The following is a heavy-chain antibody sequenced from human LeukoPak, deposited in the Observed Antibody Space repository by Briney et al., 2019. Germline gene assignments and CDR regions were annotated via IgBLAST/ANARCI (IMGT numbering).Heavy chain of an antibody. CDR2: ISYDGKNM. CDR1: GLSFGTSG. V-gene: IGHV3-30*03. Sequence: GGSLRLSCAASGLSFGTSGMHWVRQAPGKGLEWVAVISYDGKNMYYADSVRGRFTVSRDNSMNTLYLQMNSLRAEDTAVYYCASSRDYWGQGTLVTVSS. CDR3: ASSRDY. J-gene: IGHJ4*02.